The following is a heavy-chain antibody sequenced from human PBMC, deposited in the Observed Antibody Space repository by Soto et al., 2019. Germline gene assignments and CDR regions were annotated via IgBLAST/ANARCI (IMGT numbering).Heavy chain of an antibody. V-gene: IGHV3-30-3*01. CDR1: GFTFSSYA. J-gene: IGHJ6*02. CDR2: ISYDGSNK. CDR3: ARDARPYYYYGMDV. Sequence: QVPLVESGGGVVQPGRSLRLSCAASGFTFSSYAMHWVRQAPGKGLEWVAVISYDGSNKYYADSVKGRFTISRDNSKNTLYLQMNSLRAEDTAVYYCARDARPYYYYGMDVWGQGTTVTVSS.